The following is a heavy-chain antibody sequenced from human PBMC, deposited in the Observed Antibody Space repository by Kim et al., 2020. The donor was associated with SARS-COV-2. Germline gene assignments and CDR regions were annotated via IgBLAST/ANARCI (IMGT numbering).Heavy chain of an antibody. CDR1: GFTFSNAW. V-gene: IGHV3-15*01. CDR3: TTGRGLGLAGWLAY. D-gene: IGHD6-19*01. J-gene: IGHJ4*02. CDR2: IKSKTDGGTT. Sequence: GGSLRLSCAASGFTFSNAWMSWVRQAPGKGLEWVGRIKSKTDGGTTDYAAPVKGRFTISRDDSKNTLYLQMNSLKTEDTAVYYCTTGRGLGLAGWLAYWGQGTLVTVSS.